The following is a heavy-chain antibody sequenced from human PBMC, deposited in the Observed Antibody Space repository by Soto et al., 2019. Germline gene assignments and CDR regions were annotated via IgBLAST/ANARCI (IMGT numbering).Heavy chain of an antibody. Sequence: QVQLVQSGAEMKRPGASVRVSCKASAYTFTTYFIHWVRQAPGQGLEWMAVINPRNGSTNYAQKLQGRVTMIRDTSTSTVYLELGSLTSEDTAVDYCTRDLGGSYWDNLGQGTLVTVSS. CDR1: AYTFTTYF. V-gene: IGHV1-46*03. D-gene: IGHD1-26*01. CDR2: INPRNGST. J-gene: IGHJ4*02. CDR3: TRDLGGSYWDN.